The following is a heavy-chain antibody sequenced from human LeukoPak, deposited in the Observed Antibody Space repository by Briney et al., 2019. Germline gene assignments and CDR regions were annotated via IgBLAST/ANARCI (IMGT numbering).Heavy chain of an antibody. V-gene: IGHV3-33*06. Sequence: TGRSLRLSCAASGFMFSDYGMHWVRQAPGKGLEWVAAIWYDGSNIFYADSVKGRFTISRDNSKNALYLQMNSLRAEDTAVYYCAKLGGQELHNYYVAVCGKGTTVAVSS. CDR2: IWYDGSNI. D-gene: IGHD3-16*01. J-gene: IGHJ6*03. CDR3: AKLGGQELHNYYVAV. CDR1: GFMFSDYG.